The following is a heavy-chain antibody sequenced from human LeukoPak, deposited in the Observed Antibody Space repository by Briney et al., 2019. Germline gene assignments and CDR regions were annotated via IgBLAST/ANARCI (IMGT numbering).Heavy chain of an antibody. CDR3: SRDLLMYYSGSGEST. J-gene: IGHJ5*02. Sequence: VASVTLSCKASGYTFTGYNIHWVRQAPGQGPEWMGWINPHSGATNYRQKFQGRVTMTRDTSISTAFMELSSLRSDDTAMYYCSRDLLMYYSGSGESTWGQGTQVTVSS. CDR2: INPHSGAT. D-gene: IGHD3-10*01. CDR1: GYTFTGYN. V-gene: IGHV1-2*02.